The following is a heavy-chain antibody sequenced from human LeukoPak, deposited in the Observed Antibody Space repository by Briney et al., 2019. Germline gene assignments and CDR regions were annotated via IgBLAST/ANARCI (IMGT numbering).Heavy chain of an antibody. CDR1: GGSISSYY. Sequence: PSETLSLTCTVPGGSISSYYWSWIRQPAGKGLEWIGRIYSSESTNYNPSLKSRVTMSVDTSKNQFSLKLSSVTATDTAVYYCARGPTTGDLLRRFDPWGQGTLVTVSS. V-gene: IGHV4-4*07. CDR2: IYSSEST. CDR3: ARGPTTGDLLRRFDP. D-gene: IGHD1-26*01. J-gene: IGHJ5*02.